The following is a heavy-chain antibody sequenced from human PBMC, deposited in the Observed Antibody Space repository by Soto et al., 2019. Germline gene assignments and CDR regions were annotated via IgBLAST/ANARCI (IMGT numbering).Heavy chain of an antibody. Sequence: GGSLRLSCTGSGFTFGDCAVSWVRQAPGKGLEWVSFIRSKAYGETTEYAASVKGRFTMSRDDSKSVAYLQMNSLKTEDTAVYYCSRDYYDRIGPYYFDYWGQGTLVTVSS. D-gene: IGHD3-22*01. CDR2: IRSKAYGETT. CDR3: SRDYYDRIGPYYFDY. CDR1: GFTFGDCA. V-gene: IGHV3-49*04. J-gene: IGHJ4*02.